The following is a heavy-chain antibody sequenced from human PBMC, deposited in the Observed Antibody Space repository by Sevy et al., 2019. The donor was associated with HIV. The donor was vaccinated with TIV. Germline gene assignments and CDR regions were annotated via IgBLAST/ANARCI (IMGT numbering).Heavy chain of an antibody. Sequence: GGSLRLSCAASGFTFSNAWMRWVRQAPGKGLEWVGRIKSKTDGGTTDYAAPVKGRFTISRDDSKNTLYLQMNSLKTVDTAIYYCTTDSIKRWVSALLDYWGQGTLVTVSS. CDR2: IKSKTDGGTT. CDR1: GFTFSNAW. V-gene: IGHV3-15*01. D-gene: IGHD2-8*01. J-gene: IGHJ4*02. CDR3: TTDSIKRWVSALLDY.